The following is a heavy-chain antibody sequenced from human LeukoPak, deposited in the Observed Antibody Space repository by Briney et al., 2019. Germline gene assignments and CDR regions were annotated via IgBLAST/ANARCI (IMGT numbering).Heavy chain of an antibody. D-gene: IGHD7-27*01. J-gene: IGHJ3*02. CDR2: ISSSSSYI. CDR1: GFTFSSYT. CDR3: ARELGAFDI. Sequence: PGGSLKLSCAAYGFTFSSYTMNWVRQAPGKGLEWVSSISSSSSYIYYADSLKGRFTISRDNAKNSLYLQMNSLRAEDTAVYYCARELGAFDIWGQGTMVTVSS. V-gene: IGHV3-21*01.